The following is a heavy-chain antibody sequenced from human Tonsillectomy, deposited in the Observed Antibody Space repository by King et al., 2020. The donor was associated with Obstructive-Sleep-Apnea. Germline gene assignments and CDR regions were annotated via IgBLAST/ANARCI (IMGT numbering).Heavy chain of an antibody. V-gene: IGHV3-30*02. D-gene: IGHD3-22*01. CDR1: GFSFSSYG. Sequence: VQLVESGGGVVQPGRSLRLSCAASGFSFSSYGMHWVRQAPGKGLEWVTFIRYDGSNKYYADSVKGRFTISRDNSKNTLYLQMNSLRAEDTAVYYCAKGAYYYDGREFQPFDYWGQGTLVTVSS. CDR2: IRYDGSNK. J-gene: IGHJ4*02. CDR3: AKGAYYYDGREFQPFDY.